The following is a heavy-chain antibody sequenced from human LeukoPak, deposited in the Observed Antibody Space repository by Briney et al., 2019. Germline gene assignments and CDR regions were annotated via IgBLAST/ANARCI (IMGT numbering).Heavy chain of an antibody. CDR3: AKDSVWFGDLLGGMDV. V-gene: IGHV3-30*18. Sequence: GSLRLSCVAPGFTFSKYGMHRGRQAPGKGLEGGAVISYEGNDKYLADSVQGRFTISRDISKNTLYLQMNTLRTEDTAVYYCAKDSVWFGDLLGGMDVWGQGTTVTVSS. CDR2: ISYEGNDK. CDR1: GFTFSKYG. J-gene: IGHJ6*02. D-gene: IGHD3-10*01.